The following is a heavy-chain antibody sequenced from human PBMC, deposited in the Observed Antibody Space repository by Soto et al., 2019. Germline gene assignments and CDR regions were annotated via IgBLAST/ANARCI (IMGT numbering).Heavy chain of an antibody. D-gene: IGHD5-18*01. V-gene: IGHV1-18*01. CDR1: GYTFTSYG. J-gene: IGHJ6*02. Sequence: QVQLVQSGAEVKKPGASVKVSCKASGYTFTSYGISWVRQAPGQGLEWMGWISAYNGNTNYAQKLQGRVTMTTDTAASTAYMELRSLRSDDTAVYYCARDRETAHPNYYYYGMDVWGQGTTVTVSS. CDR3: ARDRETAHPNYYYYGMDV. CDR2: ISAYNGNT.